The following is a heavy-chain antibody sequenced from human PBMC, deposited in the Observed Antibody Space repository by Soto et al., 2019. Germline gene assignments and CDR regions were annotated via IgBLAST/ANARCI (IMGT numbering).Heavy chain of an antibody. CDR3: ARDAYFSPITIFGVVIERDAFDI. D-gene: IGHD3-3*01. CDR2: IWYDGSNK. Sequence: GGSLRLSCAASGFTFSSYGMHWVRQAPGKGLEWVAVIWYDGSNKYYADSVKGRFTISRDNSKNTLYLQMNSLRAEDTAVYYCARDAYFSPITIFGVVIERDAFDIWGQGTMVTVSS. V-gene: IGHV3-33*01. J-gene: IGHJ3*02. CDR1: GFTFSSYG.